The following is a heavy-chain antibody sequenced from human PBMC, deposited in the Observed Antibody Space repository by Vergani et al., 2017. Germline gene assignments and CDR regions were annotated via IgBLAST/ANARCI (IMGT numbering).Heavy chain of an antibody. CDR3: ARGRVLTGGSDY. CDR1: GFTFSHYS. D-gene: IGHD4/OR15-4a*01. Sequence: VQMVESGGGLVKPGGSLRLSCVASGFTFSHYSMNWVRQAPGKGLEWVAVISYDGSNKYYADSVKGRFTISRDNSKNTLYLQMNSLRAEDTAVYYCARGRVLTGGSDYWGQGTLVTVSS. J-gene: IGHJ4*02. CDR2: ISYDGSNK. V-gene: IGHV3-30*03.